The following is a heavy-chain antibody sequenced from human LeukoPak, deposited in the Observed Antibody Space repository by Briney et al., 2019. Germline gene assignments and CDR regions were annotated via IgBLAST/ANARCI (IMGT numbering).Heavy chain of an antibody. V-gene: IGHV4-38-2*02. Sequence: SETLSLTCTVAGYSISSGYYWGWIRRPPGKGLEWIGSIFHSGSTYYNPSLKSRVTISVDPSKNQFSLKLSSVTAADTAVYFCARGPYSYDSSGAFDIWGQGTMVTVSS. CDR1: GYSISSGYY. D-gene: IGHD3-22*01. CDR3: ARGPYSYDSSGAFDI. J-gene: IGHJ3*02. CDR2: IFHSGST.